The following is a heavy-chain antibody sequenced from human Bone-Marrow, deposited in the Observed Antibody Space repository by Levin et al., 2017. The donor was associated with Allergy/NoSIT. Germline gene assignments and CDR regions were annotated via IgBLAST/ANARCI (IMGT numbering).Heavy chain of an antibody. Sequence: PSETLSLTCTVSGGSISSYYWSWIRQPPWKGLEWIGYIYYSGSTNYNPSLKSRVTISVDTSKNQFSLKLSSVTAADTAVYYCARDSSPTADYGDYDEAEGRGRYFDLWGRGTLVTVSS. CDR3: ARDSSPTADYGDYDEAEGRGRYFDL. CDR2: IYYSGST. D-gene: IGHD4-17*01. V-gene: IGHV4-59*01. CDR1: GGSISSYY. J-gene: IGHJ2*01.